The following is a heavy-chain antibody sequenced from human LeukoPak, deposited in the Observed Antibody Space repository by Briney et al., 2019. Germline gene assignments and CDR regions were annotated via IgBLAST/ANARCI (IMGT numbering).Heavy chain of an antibody. CDR3: ARVAKERVGGVYYFDY. CDR1: GFTFSNYG. CDR2: IGTAGDT. D-gene: IGHD1-1*01. Sequence: PGGSLRLSCVASGFTFSNYGMHWVRQATGKGLEWVSAIGTAGDTYYTGSVKGRFTISRENAKNSLYLQMNSLRAGDTAVYYCARVAKERVGGVYYFDYWGQGTLVTVSS. V-gene: IGHV3-13*01. J-gene: IGHJ4*02.